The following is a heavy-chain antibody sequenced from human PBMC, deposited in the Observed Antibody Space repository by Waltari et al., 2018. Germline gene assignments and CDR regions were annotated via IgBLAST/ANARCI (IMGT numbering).Heavy chain of an antibody. V-gene: IGHV1-69*12. CDR2: IIPSLGTA. J-gene: IGHJ4*02. Sequence: QVQLVQSGAEVKKPGSSVKVSCKASGGTFSSYAISWVRQAPGQGLEWMGGIIPSLGTANYAQKFQGRVTITADESTSTAYMELSSLRSEDTAVYYCGRGLRFLEWLGAYWGQGTLVTVSS. CDR1: GGTFSSYA. D-gene: IGHD3-3*01. CDR3: GRGLRFLEWLGAY.